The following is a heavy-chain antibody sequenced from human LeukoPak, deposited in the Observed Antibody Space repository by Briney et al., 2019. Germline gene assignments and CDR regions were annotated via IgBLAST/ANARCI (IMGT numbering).Heavy chain of an antibody. CDR3: TREGVYPPDLISYHRLPFDF. CDR2: IIPTLDVA. Sequence: ASVKVSCKASGDNFSSYVITWVRQAPGQGLEWMGRIIPTLDVANFAQKFKGRVTITADKSTNTAHLELSSLRSEDTAVYYCTREGVYPPDLISYHRLPFDFWGEGTVVIVSS. J-gene: IGHJ3*01. CDR1: GDNFSSYV. D-gene: IGHD3-16*02. V-gene: IGHV1-69*04.